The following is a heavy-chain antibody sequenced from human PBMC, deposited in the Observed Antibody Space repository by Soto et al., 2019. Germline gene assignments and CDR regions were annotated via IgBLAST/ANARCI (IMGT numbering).Heavy chain of an antibody. V-gene: IGHV1-3*01. Sequence: EASVKVSCKASGYTFTSYAMHWVRQAPGQRLEWMGWINAGNGNTKYSQKFQGRVTITRDTSASTAYMELSSLRSEDTAVYYCARGPGGPDGPGDYWGQGTLFTVSS. CDR1: GYTFTSYA. J-gene: IGHJ4*02. CDR2: INAGNGNT. CDR3: ARGPGGPDGPGDY. D-gene: IGHD2-15*01.